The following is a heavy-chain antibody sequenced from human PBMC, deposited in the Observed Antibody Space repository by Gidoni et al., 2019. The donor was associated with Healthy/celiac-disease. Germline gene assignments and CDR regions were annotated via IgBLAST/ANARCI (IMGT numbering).Heavy chain of an antibody. CDR2: IYTSGST. CDR1: GGSISRGSYY. CDR3: ARALANPATYYYMDV. V-gene: IGHV4-61*02. J-gene: IGHJ6*03. Sequence: QVQLQESGPGLVKPSQTLSLTCTVSGGSISRGSYYWSWIRQPAGKGLEWIGRIYTSGSTNYNPSLKSRVTISVDTSKNQFSLKLSSVTAADTAVYYCARALANPATYYYMDVWGKGTTVTVSS.